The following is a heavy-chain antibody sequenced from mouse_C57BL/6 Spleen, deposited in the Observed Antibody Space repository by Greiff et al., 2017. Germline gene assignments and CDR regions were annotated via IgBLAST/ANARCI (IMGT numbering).Heavy chain of an antibody. V-gene: IGHV5-9*01. J-gene: IGHJ3*01. CDR3: ARSLTGAWFAY. Sequence: EVMLVESGGGLVKPGGSLKLSCAASGFTFSSYTMSWVRQTPEKRLEWVATISGGGGNTYYPDSVKGRFTISRDTAKNTLYLQMSSLRSEDTALYYCARSLTGAWFAYWGQGTLVTVSA. CDR1: GFTFSSYT. CDR2: ISGGGGNT. D-gene: IGHD4-1*01.